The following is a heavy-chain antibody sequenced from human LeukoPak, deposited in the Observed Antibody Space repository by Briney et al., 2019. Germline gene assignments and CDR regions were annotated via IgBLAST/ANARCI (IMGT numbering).Heavy chain of an antibody. V-gene: IGHV1-46*01. J-gene: IGHJ6*02. CDR2: INPSDGTT. CDR1: GYTFTSYN. CDR3: ARSSMVRGVIITNPMDV. D-gene: IGHD3-10*01. Sequence: ASVKVSCKASGYTFTSYNMHWVRQAPGQGLEWMGIINPSDGTTNYAQTFQGRVTMTRDTSTSTVYMELSSLRSEDTAVYYCARSSMVRGVIITNPMDVWGQGTTVTVSS.